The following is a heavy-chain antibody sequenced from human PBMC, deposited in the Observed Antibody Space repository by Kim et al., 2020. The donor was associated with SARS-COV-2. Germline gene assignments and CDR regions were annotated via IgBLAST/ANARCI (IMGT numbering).Heavy chain of an antibody. D-gene: IGHD3-22*01. CDR3: ARGTLYYDGAYFDY. Sequence: NPTLNSRVTISVDTSKNQLSLKVKSVTAADTAVYYCARGTLYYDGAYFDYWGQGTLVTVSS. V-gene: IGHV4-59*09. J-gene: IGHJ4*02.